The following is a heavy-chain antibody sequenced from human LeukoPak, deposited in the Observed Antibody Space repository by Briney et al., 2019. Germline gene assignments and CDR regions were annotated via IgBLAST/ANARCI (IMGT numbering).Heavy chain of an antibody. CDR3: ARKVITMVRGVTTKIFDY. CDR1: GHTXTSHG. V-gene: IGHV1-18*01. J-gene: IGHJ4*02. CDR2: ISTYNGNT. D-gene: IGHD3-10*01. Sequence: GASVKVSCKASGHTXTSHGISWVRQAPGQGLEWMGWISTYNGNTNYAESLQGRVTMTTDTSTSTAYMELRSLRSDDTAVYYCARKVITMVRGVTTKIFDYWGQGTLVTVSS.